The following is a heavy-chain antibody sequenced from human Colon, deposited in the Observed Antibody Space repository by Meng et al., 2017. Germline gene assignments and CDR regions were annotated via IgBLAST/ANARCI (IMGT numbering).Heavy chain of an antibody. CDR3: ARDSGYDKNWFDP. CDR1: GASVISNSYY. Sequence: VERPGAGPGLVVPSETLSLTCTVYGASVISNSYYWSWIRQPPGKGLEWIGFIYYSGSTNYNPSLKRRVTISVDTSKTQFSLKVSSVTAADTAVYYCARDSGYDKNWFDPWGQGTLVTVSS. J-gene: IGHJ5*02. V-gene: IGHV4-61*01. CDR2: IYYSGST. D-gene: IGHD5-12*01.